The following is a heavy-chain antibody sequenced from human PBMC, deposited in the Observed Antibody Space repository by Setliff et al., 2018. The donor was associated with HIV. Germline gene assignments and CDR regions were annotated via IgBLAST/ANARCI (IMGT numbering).Heavy chain of an antibody. CDR2: IVHSGST. Sequence: PSETLSLTCAVYGGSFSNYYWSWIRQTPGEGLEWIGEIVHSGSTKYNPSLKSRVAISVDTSKNQFSLKVNSVTAADTAIYYCERGRQFSFWSAYMHMDVWGKGTSVTVSS. CDR1: GGSFSNYY. V-gene: IGHV4-34*01. J-gene: IGHJ6*03. CDR3: ERGRQFSFWSAYMHMDV. D-gene: IGHD3-3*01.